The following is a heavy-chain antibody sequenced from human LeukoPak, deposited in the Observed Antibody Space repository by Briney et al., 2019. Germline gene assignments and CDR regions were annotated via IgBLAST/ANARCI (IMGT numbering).Heavy chain of an antibody. CDR3: ARGGDGNVDWYCEL. J-gene: IGHJ2*01. Sequence: SETLSLTCTVSGGSISTFYWSWIRQTPGKGLEWIGYVYYSGSTKYNPSLGSRVTMSIDTSKHQFSLKLSSVTTVDTAFYYCARGGDGNVDWYCELWGRGTLATVSS. CDR2: VYYSGST. CDR1: GGSISTFY. V-gene: IGHV4-59*01.